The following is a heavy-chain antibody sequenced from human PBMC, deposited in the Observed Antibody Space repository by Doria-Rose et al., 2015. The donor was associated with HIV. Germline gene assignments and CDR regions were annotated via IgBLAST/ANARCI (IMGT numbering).Heavy chain of an antibody. CDR2: ISSNGNVE. V-gene: IGHV3-30*04. CDR1: FTFSGYA. Sequence: FTFSGYALHWVRQAPGKGLEWLALISSNGNVEYYADSVKGRFTISRDNSESTLYLQMNSLRPDDTALYYCARELTNTGDLDYWGQGTLVTVSS. D-gene: IGHD2-8*01. J-gene: IGHJ4*02. CDR3: ARELTNTGDLDY.